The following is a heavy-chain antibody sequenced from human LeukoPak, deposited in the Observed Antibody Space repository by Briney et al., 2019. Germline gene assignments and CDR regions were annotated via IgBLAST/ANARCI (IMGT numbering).Heavy chain of an antibody. D-gene: IGHD3-10*01. CDR3: AKEPTPGGASYFDS. Sequence: GGSLRLSCAASGFTFGSYAMSWVRQAPGKGLEWVSTISDSGGSTYFADSVKGRFTISRDNSKNTLYLQMNSLRAEDTALYYCAKEPTPGGASYFDSWGQGTLVTVSS. V-gene: IGHV3-23*01. CDR1: GFTFGSYA. CDR2: ISDSGGST. J-gene: IGHJ4*02.